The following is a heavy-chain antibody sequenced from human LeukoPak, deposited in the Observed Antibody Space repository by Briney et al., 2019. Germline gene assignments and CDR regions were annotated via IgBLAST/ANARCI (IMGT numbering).Heavy chain of an antibody. J-gene: IGHJ4*02. V-gene: IGHV3-23*01. CDR1: GFTFSSYA. D-gene: IGHD3-10*01. CDR3: AKIGSGDLWFMSGDYFDY. CDR2: ISGSGGST. Sequence: GGSLRLSCAASGFTFSSYAVSWVRQAPGKGLEWVSAISGSGGSTYYADSVKGRFTISRDNSKNTLYLQMNSLRAEDTAVYYCAKIGSGDLWFMSGDYFDYWGQGTLVTVSS.